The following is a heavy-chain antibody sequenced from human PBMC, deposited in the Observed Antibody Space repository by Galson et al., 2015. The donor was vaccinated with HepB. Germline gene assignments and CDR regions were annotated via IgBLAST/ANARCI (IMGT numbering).Heavy chain of an antibody. Sequence: SVKVSCKASGYTFTTYGISWVRQAPGQGLEWMGWINGYNGDTNFAQKFQGRVTMTTDTSTSTAYMELRSLRSDDTAVYFCARDGSGNWGDYWGQGTLVTVSS. CDR2: INGYNGDT. J-gene: IGHJ4*02. CDR3: ARDGSGNWGDY. CDR1: GYTFTTYG. V-gene: IGHV1-18*04. D-gene: IGHD3-10*01.